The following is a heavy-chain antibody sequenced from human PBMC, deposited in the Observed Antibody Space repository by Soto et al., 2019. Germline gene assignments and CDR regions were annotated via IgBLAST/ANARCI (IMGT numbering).Heavy chain of an antibody. Sequence: GGSLRLSCAASGFTFSSYSMNWVRQAPGKGLEWVSYISSSSTIYYAVSVKGRFTISRDNAKNSLYLQMNSLRAEDTAVYYCAREMGPDIVVVPAASPFDYWGQGTLVTVAS. V-gene: IGHV3-48*01. D-gene: IGHD2-2*01. CDR2: ISSSSTI. CDR1: GFTFSSYS. J-gene: IGHJ4*02. CDR3: AREMGPDIVVVPAASPFDY.